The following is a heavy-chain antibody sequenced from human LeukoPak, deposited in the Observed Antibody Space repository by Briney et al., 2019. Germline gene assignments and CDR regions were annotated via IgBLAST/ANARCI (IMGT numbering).Heavy chain of an antibody. CDR3: ARGFTYYDFWSGSDAFDI. D-gene: IGHD3-3*01. V-gene: IGHV4-39*01. CDR2: IYYSGST. CDR1: GGSISSSSYY. J-gene: IGHJ3*02. Sequence: SETLSLTCTVSGGSISSSSYYWGWIRQPPGKGLEWIGSIYYSGSTYYNPSLKSRATISVDTSKNQFSLKLSSVTAADTAVYYCARGFTYYDFWSGSDAFDIWGQGTMVTVSS.